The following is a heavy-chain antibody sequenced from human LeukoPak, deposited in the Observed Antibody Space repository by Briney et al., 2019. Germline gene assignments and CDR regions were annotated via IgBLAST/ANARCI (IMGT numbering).Heavy chain of an antibody. J-gene: IGHJ5*02. D-gene: IGHD1-7*01. CDR2: IYTSGST. CDR1: GGSISSGSYY. CDR3: ARAAGPGGTTFPGWFDP. Sequence: PSETLSLTCTVSGGSISSGSYYWSWIRQPAGKGLEWIGRIYTSGSTNYNPSLKSRVTISVDTSKNQFSLKLSSVTAADTAVYYCARAAGPGGTTFPGWFDPWGQGTLVTVSS. V-gene: IGHV4-61*02.